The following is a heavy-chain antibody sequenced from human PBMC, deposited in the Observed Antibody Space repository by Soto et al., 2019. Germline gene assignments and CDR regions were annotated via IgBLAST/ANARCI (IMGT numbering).Heavy chain of an antibody. V-gene: IGHV1-46*01. J-gene: IGHJ4*02. D-gene: IGHD3-22*01. CDR3: AINYYDSSAYLY. CDR1: GHTLINYY. Sequence: QVQLVQSGAEVKKPGASVKVSCKASGHTLINYYMHWVRQAPGQGLDWLGKIDPSGNGTSYAERFQGRITLNSDTSTNTVYVELSSLRSEDTAIYFCAINYYDSSAYLYWGQGTVVTVSS. CDR2: IDPSGNGT.